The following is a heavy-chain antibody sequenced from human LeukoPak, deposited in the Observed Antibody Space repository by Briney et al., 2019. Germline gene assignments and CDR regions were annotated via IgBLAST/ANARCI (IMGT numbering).Heavy chain of an antibody. V-gene: IGHV3-30*18. CDR2: ISYDGSNK. CDR1: GFTLSRYG. J-gene: IGHJ4*02. Sequence: GGCLRLSCAASGFTLSRYGMHWVRQAPGKGLEWVAVISYDGSNKYYADSVKGRFTISRDNSKNTLYLQMNSLRAEDTAVYYCAKDGTYYYDSSGYFPDYWGQGTLVTVSS. CDR3: AKDGTYYYDSSGYFPDY. D-gene: IGHD3-22*01.